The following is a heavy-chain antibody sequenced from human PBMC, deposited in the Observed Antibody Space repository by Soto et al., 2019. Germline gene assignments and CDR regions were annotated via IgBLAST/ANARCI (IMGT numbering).Heavy chain of an antibody. V-gene: IGHV4-59*01. CDR3: ARSFRYCSGGSCYSAEYFQH. J-gene: IGHJ1*01. CDR1: GGSISSYY. D-gene: IGHD2-15*01. CDR2: IYYSGST. Sequence: SETLSLTCTVSGGSISSYYWSWIRQPPGKGLEWIGYIYYSGSTNYNPSLKSRVTISVDTSKNQFSLKLSSVTAADTAVYYCARSFRYCSGGSCYSAEYFQHWGQSTLLTVSS.